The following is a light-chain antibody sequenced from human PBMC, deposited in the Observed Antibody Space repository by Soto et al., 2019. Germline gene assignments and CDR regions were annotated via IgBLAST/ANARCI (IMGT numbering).Light chain of an antibody. J-gene: IGLJ3*02. CDR3: QTWGSGWV. CDR2: VNSDGSH. CDR1: RGHSTFA. Sequence: QSVLTQSPPASASLGASVKLTCSLSRGHSTFAIAWHQQRPDKGPRYLMRVNSDGSHIKGDGIPDRFAGSSSGTERYLTISSLQSEDEADYYCQTWGSGWVFGGGTKLTVL. V-gene: IGLV4-69*01.